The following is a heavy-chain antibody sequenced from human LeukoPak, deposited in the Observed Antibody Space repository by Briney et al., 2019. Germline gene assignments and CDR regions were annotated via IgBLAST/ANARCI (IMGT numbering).Heavy chain of an antibody. CDR2: IYTSGST. V-gene: IGHV4-61*02. Sequence: SQTLSLTCTVSGGSISSGSYYWSWVRQPAGKGLEWIGRIYTSGSTNYNPSLKSRVTMSVDTSKNQFSLKLSSVTAADTAVYYCAREALTIFGVVIGADYWGQGTLVTVSS. D-gene: IGHD3-3*01. J-gene: IGHJ4*02. CDR1: GGSISSGSYY. CDR3: AREALTIFGVVIGADY.